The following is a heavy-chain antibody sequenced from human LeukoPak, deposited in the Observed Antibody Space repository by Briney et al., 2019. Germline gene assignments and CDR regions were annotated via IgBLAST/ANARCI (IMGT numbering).Heavy chain of an antibody. V-gene: IGHV5-51*01. CDR2: FYPGDSDT. Sequence: GGSLKTSWKGIGYTFTTYWIGWVPQIPGKGLEGMGIFYPGDSDTRYSPSFQGQVTISVDKSVSTAYLQWSSLKASDTAMYYCTRPRDRTPRGPFEYWGQGTKVTVSA. CDR3: TRPRDRTPRGPFEY. D-gene: IGHD3-10*01. CDR1: GYTFTTYW. J-gene: IGHJ4*02.